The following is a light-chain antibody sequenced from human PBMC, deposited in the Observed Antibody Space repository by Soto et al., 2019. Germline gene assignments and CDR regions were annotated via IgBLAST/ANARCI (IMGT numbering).Light chain of an antibody. Sequence: DVVMTQSPLSLPVTLGQPASISCRSSQSLVNSDGNTYLNWFQQRPGQSPRRLIYKVSNRDSGVPDRFSGSGSGIDFTLKISRVEAEDVGVYYCMQGTHWPPTFGQGTKVEIK. V-gene: IGKV2-30*01. J-gene: IGKJ1*01. CDR1: QSLVNSDGNTY. CDR2: KVS. CDR3: MQGTHWPPT.